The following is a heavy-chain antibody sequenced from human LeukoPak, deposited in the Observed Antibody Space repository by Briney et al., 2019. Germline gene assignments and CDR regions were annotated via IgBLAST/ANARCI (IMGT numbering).Heavy chain of an antibody. CDR2: ISWDGGST. V-gene: IGHV3-43*01. Sequence: PGGSLRLSCAASGFTFDDYTMHWVRHAPGKGLEWVSLISWDGGSTYYADSVKGRFTISRDNSKNSLYLQMNSLRTEDTALYYCAKDMGWLQPFDYWGQGTLVTVSS. D-gene: IGHD5-24*01. CDR3: AKDMGWLQPFDY. J-gene: IGHJ4*02. CDR1: GFTFDDYT.